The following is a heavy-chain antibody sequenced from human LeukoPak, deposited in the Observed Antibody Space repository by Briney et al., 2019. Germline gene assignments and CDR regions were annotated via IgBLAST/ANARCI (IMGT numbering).Heavy chain of an antibody. CDR2: ITWNSGSI. CDR3: AKEDHFAS. CDR1: GFTFDDYT. J-gene: IGHJ4*02. Sequence: GRSLRLSCAASGFTFDDYTMHWVRQAPGKGLEWVSGITWNSGSIGYADSVRGRFTISRDNAKNSLYLEMSSLRAEDTALYYCAKEDHFASWGQGTLVTVSS. V-gene: IGHV3-9*01.